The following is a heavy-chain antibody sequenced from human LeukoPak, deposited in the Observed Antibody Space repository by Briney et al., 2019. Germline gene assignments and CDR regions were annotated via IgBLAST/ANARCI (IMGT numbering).Heavy chain of an antibody. D-gene: IGHD2-2*01. V-gene: IGHV1-3*01. CDR3: AREPPYTGHCDITTCDVSRFDL. CDR2: INAGNGNT. Sequence: GASVKVSCKASGYTFTSYAMHWVRQAPGQRLEWMGWINAGNGNTKYSQKFQGRVTITRDTSASTAYMELTGLTSDDTAVYFCAREPPYTGHCDITTCDVSRFDLWGQGTLVTVSS. J-gene: IGHJ4*02. CDR1: GYTFTSYA.